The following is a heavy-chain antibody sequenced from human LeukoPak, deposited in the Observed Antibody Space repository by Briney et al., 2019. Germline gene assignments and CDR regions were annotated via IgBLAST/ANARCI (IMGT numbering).Heavy chain of an antibody. V-gene: IGHV4-59*01. CDR3: ARWSSCGAHCHILDY. Sequence: SETLSLTCTVSGRSISVYYWRWSRQPPGEWGEWMGNLYYMRGAWYKSSFKTRVTTSVETSRNEFSLKLSSVTAAATACFYWARWSSCGAHCHILDYWGQGILVTVSS. CDR2: LYYMRGA. CDR1: GRSISVYY. J-gene: IGHJ4*02. D-gene: IGHD2-21*02.